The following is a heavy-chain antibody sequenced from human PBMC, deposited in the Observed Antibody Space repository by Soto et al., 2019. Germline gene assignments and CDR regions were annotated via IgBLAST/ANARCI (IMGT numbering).Heavy chain of an antibody. Sequence: SETLSLTCAVYGGSFSGYYWSWIRQPPGKGLEWIGEINHSGSTNYNPSLKSRVTISVDTSKNQFSLKLSSVTAADTAVYYCARYYDDSSGDDGMDVWGQGTTVTVSS. CDR3: ARYYDDSSGDDGMDV. J-gene: IGHJ6*02. D-gene: IGHD3-22*01. CDR1: GGSFSGYY. CDR2: INHSGST. V-gene: IGHV4-34*01.